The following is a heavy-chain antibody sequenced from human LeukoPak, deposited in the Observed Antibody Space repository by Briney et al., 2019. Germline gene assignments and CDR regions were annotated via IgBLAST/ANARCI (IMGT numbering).Heavy chain of an antibody. CDR1: GFTFSSYA. Sequence: GGSLRLSCAASGFTFSSYAMSWVRQAPGKGLEWVSDINGSGGTTYYADSLKGRFTISRENAKNSLYLQMNSLRAGDTAVYYCARVAKSGASHYFDYWGQGTLVTISS. D-gene: IGHD3-3*01. CDR2: INGSGGTT. J-gene: IGHJ4*02. V-gene: IGHV3-23*01. CDR3: ARVAKSGASHYFDY.